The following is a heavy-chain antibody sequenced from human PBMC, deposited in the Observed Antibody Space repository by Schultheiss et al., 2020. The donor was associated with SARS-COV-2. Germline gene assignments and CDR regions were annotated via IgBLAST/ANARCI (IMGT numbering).Heavy chain of an antibody. D-gene: IGHD3-10*01. CDR3: ARFPTMV. Sequence: GESLKISCAASGFTFSSYSMNWVRQAPGKGLEWVSSISSSSGFIYYADSVRGRITISRDNAKNSLYLQMNSLRAEDTAVYYCARFPTMVWGQGTLVTVSS. CDR1: GFTFSSYS. CDR2: ISSSSGFI. V-gene: IGHV3-21*01. J-gene: IGHJ4*02.